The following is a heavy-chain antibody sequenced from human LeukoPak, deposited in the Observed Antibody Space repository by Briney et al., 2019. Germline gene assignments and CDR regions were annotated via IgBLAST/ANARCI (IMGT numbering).Heavy chain of an antibody. CDR3: ARGRDRSKAGDH. V-gene: IGHV4-34*01. J-gene: IGHJ4*02. Sequence: SETLSLTCAVYGGSCDDYYCSWIRQPPGKGLEWVGEIHPHGIFYYNSSLMSRVTISIDTSKTQFSLRLTSVTVTDTAFYYCARGRDRSKAGDHWGQGSLVTVSS. D-gene: IGHD5-24*01. CDR2: IHPHGIF. CDR1: GGSCDDYY.